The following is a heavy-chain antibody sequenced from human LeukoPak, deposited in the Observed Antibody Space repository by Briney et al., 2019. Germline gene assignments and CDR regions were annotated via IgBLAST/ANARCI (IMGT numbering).Heavy chain of an antibody. J-gene: IGHJ4*02. CDR3: ARVGGDGQSSFDC. Sequence: ASVKVSCKASGGTFSSYAISWVRQVPGQGLEWMGGIIPIFGTANYAQKFQGRVTITADESTSTAYMELSSLRSEDTAVYYCARVGGDGQSSFDCWGQGTLVTVSS. V-gene: IGHV1-69*13. CDR2: IIPIFGTA. CDR1: GGTFSSYA. D-gene: IGHD3-16*01.